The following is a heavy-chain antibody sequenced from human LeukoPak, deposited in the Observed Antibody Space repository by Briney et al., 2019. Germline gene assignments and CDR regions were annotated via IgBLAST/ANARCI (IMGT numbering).Heavy chain of an antibody. CDR3: ARGRGKSSGWYASHDY. CDR1: GYTFTSYD. J-gene: IGHJ4*02. CDR2: MNPNSGNT. Sequence: ASVTVSCKASGYTFTSYDINRVRQATGQGLEWMGWMNPNSGNTGYAQKFQGRVTMTRNTSISTAYMELSSLRSEDTAVYYCARGRGKSSGWYASHDYWGQGTLVTVSS. V-gene: IGHV1-8*01. D-gene: IGHD6-19*01.